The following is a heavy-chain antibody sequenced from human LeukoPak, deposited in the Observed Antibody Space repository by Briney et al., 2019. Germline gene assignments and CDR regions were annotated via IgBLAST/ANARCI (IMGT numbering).Heavy chain of an antibody. CDR1: GGIYRTYA. J-gene: IGHJ4*02. Sequence: GASVKVSCKASGGIYRTYAINWVRQAPGQGLELMGGIIPFIGITKHAQKFQGRVTVTADESTSTVYLEVNSLKSEDTAVYYCAKDGPYSSTWYGFYWGQGTLVTVSS. CDR3: AKDGPYSSTWYGFY. D-gene: IGHD6-13*01. V-gene: IGHV1-69*10. CDR2: IIPFIGIT.